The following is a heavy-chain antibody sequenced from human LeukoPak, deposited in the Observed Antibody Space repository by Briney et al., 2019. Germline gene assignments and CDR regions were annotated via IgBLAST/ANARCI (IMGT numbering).Heavy chain of an antibody. D-gene: IGHD4-17*01. J-gene: IGHJ4*02. V-gene: IGHV3-30*03. Sequence: PGGSLRLSCAASGFTFNNYGMHWVRQAPGKGLEWVAVILYDGSDKYYADSVKGRFTISRDNSKNSLYLQMNSLRAEDTAVYYCARRGNYGDYFDYWGQGTLVTVSS. CDR3: ARRGNYGDYFDY. CDR2: ILYDGSDK. CDR1: GFTFNNYG.